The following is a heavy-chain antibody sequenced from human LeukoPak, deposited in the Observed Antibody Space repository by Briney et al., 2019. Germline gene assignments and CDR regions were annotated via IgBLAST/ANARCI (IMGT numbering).Heavy chain of an antibody. V-gene: IGHV4-39*07. Sequence: PSETLSLTCSVSGGSISSTGHYWGWIRQSPEKGLDWIGSIYSNGNTYYNPSVKSRVTMSVDTSKNQFSLKLTSMTAAETAVYYCARRMATLTTMGVENWFDPWGQGTLVTVSS. J-gene: IGHJ5*02. D-gene: IGHD4-17*01. CDR1: GGSISSTGHY. CDR3: ARRMATLTTMGVENWFDP. CDR2: IYSNGNT.